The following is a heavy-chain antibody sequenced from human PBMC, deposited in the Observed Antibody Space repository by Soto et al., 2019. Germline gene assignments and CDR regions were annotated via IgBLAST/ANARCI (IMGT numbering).Heavy chain of an antibody. CDR2: IHHSGIT. CDR3: AGGSAKTWDY. Sequence: QVQLQESGPGLVTPSGTLSLTCTVSGDSISSKWWSWVRQPPGKGLEWLGQIHHSGITNYNPSVKSRIIISLDKSKNQFSLSLISVTAADTALYYCAGGSAKTWDYWGQGTLVTVSS. J-gene: IGHJ4*02. CDR1: GDSISSKW. D-gene: IGHD6-6*01. V-gene: IGHV4-4*02.